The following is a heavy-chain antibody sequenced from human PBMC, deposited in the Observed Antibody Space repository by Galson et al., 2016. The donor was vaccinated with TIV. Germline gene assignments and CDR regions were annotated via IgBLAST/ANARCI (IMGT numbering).Heavy chain of an antibody. Sequence: SVKVSCKASGDTFSGYYIYWVRQAPGQGLEWMGWINPKSGSTKYAQRFQDRVTMTRDTSISTAYMEVSWLRPDDTAVFYCARVVTGGYVDVWGKGTTVAVSS. CDR1: GDTFSGYY. J-gene: IGHJ6*04. CDR2: INPKSGST. CDR3: ARVVTGGYVDV. V-gene: IGHV1-2*02. D-gene: IGHD3-16*01.